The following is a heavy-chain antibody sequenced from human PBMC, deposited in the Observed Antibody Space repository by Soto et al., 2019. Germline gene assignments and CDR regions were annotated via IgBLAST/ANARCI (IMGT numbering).Heavy chain of an antibody. V-gene: IGHV1-8*01. CDR1: GYTFTSYD. J-gene: IGHJ4*02. CDR3: DSQVPPGYSSD. D-gene: IGHD2-15*01. Sequence: ASVKVSCEASGYTFTSYDSNWVRQPPGQGLEWVGWINPTSEYTANAQKFQGRVTLTREISTATAYMELSSMTYEDTAVYLCDSQVPPGYSSDWGPGTPGTVSS. CDR2: INPTSEYT.